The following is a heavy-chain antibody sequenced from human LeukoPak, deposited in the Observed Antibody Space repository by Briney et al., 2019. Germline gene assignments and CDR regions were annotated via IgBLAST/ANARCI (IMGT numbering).Heavy chain of an antibody. CDR2: ISGSGGST. CDR1: GFTFSSYA. CDR3: AKPTGYCSSTSCYGFDP. J-gene: IGHJ5*02. D-gene: IGHD2-2*01. Sequence: GGSLRLSXAASGFTFSSYAMSWVRQAPGKGLEWVSAISGSGGSTYYADSVKGRFTISRDNSKNTLYLQMNSLRAEDTAVYYCAKPTGYCSSTSCYGFDPWGQGTLVTVSS. V-gene: IGHV3-23*01.